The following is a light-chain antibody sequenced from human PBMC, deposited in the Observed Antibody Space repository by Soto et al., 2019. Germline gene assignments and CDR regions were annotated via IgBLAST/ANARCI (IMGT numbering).Light chain of an antibody. CDR2: GAS. CDR1: QSVSSN. V-gene: IGKV3-15*01. CDR3: QQYNDWPPLT. J-gene: IGKJ4*01. Sequence: EIVMTQSPATLSVSPGERATLSCRASQSVSSNLAWYQQKPGQAPRLLIYGASTRATGIPARFSGSGSGTEFTLTISSLQSEDFALYYCQQYNDWPPLTVGGGTKVEIK.